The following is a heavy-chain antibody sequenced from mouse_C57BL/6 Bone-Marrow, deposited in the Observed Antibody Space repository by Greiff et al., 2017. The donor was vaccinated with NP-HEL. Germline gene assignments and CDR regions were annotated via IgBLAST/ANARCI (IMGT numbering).Heavy chain of an antibody. CDR2: IWSGGSP. D-gene: IGHD1-1*01. V-gene: IGHV2-2*01. Sequence: QVQLKESGPGLVQPSQSLSITCTVSGFSLTSYGVHWVRQSPGKGLEWLGVIWSGGSPDYNAAFISRLSISKDNSKSQVFFKMNSLQADDTAIFYCARDYYGSSPYWYFDVWGTGTTVTVSS. CDR1: GFSLTSYG. CDR3: ARDYYGSSPYWYFDV. J-gene: IGHJ1*03.